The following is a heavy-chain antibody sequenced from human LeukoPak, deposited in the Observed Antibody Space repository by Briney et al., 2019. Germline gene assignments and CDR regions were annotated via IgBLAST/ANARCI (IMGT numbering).Heavy chain of an antibody. CDR2: ISAYNGNT. Sequence: ASVKVSCKAFGYTFTSYGVSWVRQAPGQGLECMGWISAYNGNTNYAQNLQGKVTMTTDTSTSTAYLELRSLRSDDTAVYYCARGAYCGGDCSSSDAFDIWGQGTMVSVSS. J-gene: IGHJ3*02. V-gene: IGHV1-18*01. CDR1: GYTFTSYG. D-gene: IGHD2-21*02. CDR3: ARGAYCGGDCSSSDAFDI.